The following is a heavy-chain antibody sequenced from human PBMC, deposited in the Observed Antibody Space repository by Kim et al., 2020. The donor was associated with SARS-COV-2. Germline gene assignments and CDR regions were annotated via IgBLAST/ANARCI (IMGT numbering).Heavy chain of an antibody. Sequence: SEKVSCKASGFTFTSSAMQWVRQARGQRLEWIGWIVVGSGNTNYAQKFQERVTITRDMSTSTAYMELSSLRSEDTAVYYCAASPHLRYFDWLSEYYYYGMDVWGQGTTVTVSS. CDR1: GFTFTSSA. V-gene: IGHV1-58*02. J-gene: IGHJ6*02. CDR3: AASPHLRYFDWLSEYYYYGMDV. CDR2: IVVGSGNT. D-gene: IGHD3-9*01.